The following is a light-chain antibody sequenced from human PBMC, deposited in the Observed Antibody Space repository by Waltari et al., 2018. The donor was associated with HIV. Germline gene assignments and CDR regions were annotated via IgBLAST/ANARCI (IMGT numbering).Light chain of an antibody. J-gene: IGKJ4*01. CDR1: TPFSSS. Sequence: DIVLTPSPAILSLSPGERATLSCSASTPFSSSFGLYQVKPAPAPRLLIYDASKRATGILARFSGSGSGTEYTTTISSLEHEDSAFYYCQQRNNWTPLTFGGGTKLEIK. CDR2: DAS. V-gene: IGKV3-11*01. CDR3: QQRNNWTPLT.